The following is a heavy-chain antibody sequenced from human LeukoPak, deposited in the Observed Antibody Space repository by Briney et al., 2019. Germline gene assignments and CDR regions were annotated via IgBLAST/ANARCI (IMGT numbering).Heavy chain of an antibody. CDR2: IYYSGST. V-gene: IGHV4-39*01. D-gene: IGHD3-10*01. J-gene: IGHJ4*02. CDR1: GGSISSSSYY. Sequence: SETLSLTCTVSGGSISSSSYYWGWIRQPPGKGLEWIGSIYYSGSTYYNPSLKSRVTISVDTSKNQFSPKLSSVAAADTAVYYCARHRRGLTMVRGAQAYYFDYWGQGTLVTVSS. CDR3: ARHRRGLTMVRGAQAYYFDY.